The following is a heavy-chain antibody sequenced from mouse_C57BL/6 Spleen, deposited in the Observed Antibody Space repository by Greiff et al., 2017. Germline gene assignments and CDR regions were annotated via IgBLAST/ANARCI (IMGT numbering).Heavy chain of an antibody. D-gene: IGHD2-5*01. CDR3: ARTYSNPYYFDY. CDR1: GYTFTSYW. Sequence: QVQLKESGAELVKPGASVKMSCKASGYTFTSYWITWVKQRPGQGLEWIGDIYPGSGSTNYNEKFKSKATLTVDTSSSTAYMQLSSLTSEDSAVYYCARTYSNPYYFDYWGQGTTLTVSS. CDR2: IYPGSGST. V-gene: IGHV1-55*01. J-gene: IGHJ2*01.